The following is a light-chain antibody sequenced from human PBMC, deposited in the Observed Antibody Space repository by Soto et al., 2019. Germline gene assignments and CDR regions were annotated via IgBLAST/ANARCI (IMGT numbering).Light chain of an antibody. CDR3: GTWDSSLRMV. Sequence: QSALTQPPSVSAAPGQKVTISCSGSSSNIGNNYVSWYQQLPGTAPKLLIYENNKRPSGIPDRFSGSKSGTSATLGITGLQTGDEADYYCGTWDSSLRMVFGGGTQLTVL. CDR2: ENN. CDR1: SSNIGNNY. J-gene: IGLJ2*01. V-gene: IGLV1-51*02.